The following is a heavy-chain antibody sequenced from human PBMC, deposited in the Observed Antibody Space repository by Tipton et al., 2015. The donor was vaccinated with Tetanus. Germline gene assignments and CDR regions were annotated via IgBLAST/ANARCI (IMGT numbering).Heavy chain of an antibody. D-gene: IGHD2-21*02. CDR2: IYYSGST. J-gene: IGHJ5*02. V-gene: IGHV4-59*01. CDR3: ARGGRYDCGGQGWFDP. Sequence: GLVKPSETLSLTCTVSGGSISSYYWSWIRQPPGKGLEWIGYIYYSGSTNYNPSLKSRVTISVDTSKNQFSLKLSSVTAADTAVYYWARGGRYDCGGQGWFDPWGQGTLVTVSS. CDR1: GGSISSYY.